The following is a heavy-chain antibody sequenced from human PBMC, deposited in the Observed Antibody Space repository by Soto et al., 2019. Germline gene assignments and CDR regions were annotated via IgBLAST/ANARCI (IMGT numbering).Heavy chain of an antibody. CDR3: ARHFNRVYGDDYFDS. CDR1: GGSITSGNYY. CDR2: IHYNGNT. Sequence: QLQLHESGPGLVRPSETLSLTCSVSGGSITSGNYYWGWIRQPPGKGLELIATIHYNGNTYYNPSLKGRVTISVDTSKTQFSLDVNSVTAADTAVYYCARHFNRVYGDDYFDSWGQGTLVTVSS. V-gene: IGHV4-39*01. D-gene: IGHD4-17*01. J-gene: IGHJ4*02.